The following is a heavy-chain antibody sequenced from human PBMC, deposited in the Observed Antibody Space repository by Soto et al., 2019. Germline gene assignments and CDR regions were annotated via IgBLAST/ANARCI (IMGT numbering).Heavy chain of an antibody. V-gene: IGHV2-5*02. J-gene: IGHJ4*02. CDR2: IYWDDDK. CDR3: AHRRTLQFDY. CDR1: GFSLSTTGVG. Sequence: QITLKESGPTLVKPTQTLTLTCTFSGFSLSTTGVGVGWIRQPPEKALEWLALIYWDDDKRYSPSLKSRLTISKDTSRNQVVLTMTNMDPVDTATYFCAHRRTLQFDYWGQGALVTVSS.